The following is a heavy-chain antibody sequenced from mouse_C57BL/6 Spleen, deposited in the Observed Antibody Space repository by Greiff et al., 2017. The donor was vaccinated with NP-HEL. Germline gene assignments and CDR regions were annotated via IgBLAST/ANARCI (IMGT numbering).Heavy chain of an antibody. CDR3: AREGGDYDYDGYAMDY. Sequence: QVQLQQSGPELVKPGASVKISCKASGYAFSSSWMNWVKQRPGKGLEWIGRIYPGDGDTNYNGKFKGKATLTADKSSSTAYMQLSSLTSEDSAVYFCAREGGDYDYDGYAMDYWGQGTSVTVSS. CDR2: IYPGDGDT. V-gene: IGHV1-82*01. D-gene: IGHD2-4*01. CDR1: GYAFSSSW. J-gene: IGHJ4*01.